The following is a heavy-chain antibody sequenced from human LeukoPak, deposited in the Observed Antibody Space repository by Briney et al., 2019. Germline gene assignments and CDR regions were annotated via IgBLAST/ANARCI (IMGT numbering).Heavy chain of an antibody. CDR1: GDPFSSYI. CDR2: IMPLFNTP. CDR3: ARVDRNRFYMDV. J-gene: IGHJ6*03. Sequence: SVKVSCKASGDPFSSYIIAWVRQAPGQGLEWMGGIMPLFNTPNYEQKFQGRLTTTADASTQTSYMELRSLTSEDTALYYCARVDRNRFYMDVWGKGTTVTVSS. D-gene: IGHD1-14*01. V-gene: IGHV1-69*01.